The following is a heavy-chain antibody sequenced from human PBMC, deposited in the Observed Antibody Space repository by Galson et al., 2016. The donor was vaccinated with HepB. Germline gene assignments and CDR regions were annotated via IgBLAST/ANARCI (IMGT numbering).Heavy chain of an antibody. J-gene: IGHJ4*02. CDR1: GYSFTSYW. Sequence: QSGAEVKKPGESLRISCQGSGYSFTSYWISWVRQMPGKGLEWMGRVDPSDSYTNYSPSFQGHVTISTDKSISTAYLQWSSLKASDTAIYYCVPLNYGSGSYWGQGTLVTVSS. CDR3: VPLNYGSGSY. D-gene: IGHD3-10*01. CDR2: VDPSDSYT. V-gene: IGHV5-10-1*01.